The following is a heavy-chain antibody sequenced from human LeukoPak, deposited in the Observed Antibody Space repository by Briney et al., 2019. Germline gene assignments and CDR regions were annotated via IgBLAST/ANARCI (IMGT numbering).Heavy chain of an antibody. V-gene: IGHV1-69*13. CDR1: GGTFSSCA. CDR3: VVVAATVDMDV. D-gene: IGHD2-15*01. CDR2: IIPIFGTA. J-gene: IGHJ6*03. Sequence: ASVKVSCKASGGTFSSCAISWVRQAPGQGLEWMGGIIPIFGTANYAQKFQGRVTITADESTSTAYMELSSLRSEDTAVYYCVVVAATVDMDVWGKGTTVTVSS.